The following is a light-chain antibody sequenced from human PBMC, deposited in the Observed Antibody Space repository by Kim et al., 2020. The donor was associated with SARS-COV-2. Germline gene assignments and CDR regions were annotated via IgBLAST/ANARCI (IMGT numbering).Light chain of an antibody. CDR2: KAS. CDR1: QSISSW. J-gene: IGKJ1*01. V-gene: IGKV1-5*03. CDR3: QQYNSYSWT. Sequence: DIQMTQSPSTLSASVGDRVTITCRASQSISSWLAWYQQKPGKAHKLLIYKASSLESGVPSRFSGSGSGAEFTLTISSLQPDDFASYYRQQYNSYSWTFGQGTQVEIK.